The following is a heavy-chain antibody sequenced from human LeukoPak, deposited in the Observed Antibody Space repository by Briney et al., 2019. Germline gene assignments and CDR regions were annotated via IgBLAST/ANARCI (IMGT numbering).Heavy chain of an antibody. D-gene: IGHD3-3*01. CDR3: ARASGRLMTFDY. Sequence: SVKVSCKASGGTFSSYAISWVRQAPGQGLEWMGRIIPILGIANYAQKFQGRVTITADESTSTAYMELSSLRSEDTAVYYCARASGRLMTFDYWGQGTLVTVSS. CDR2: IIPILGIA. V-gene: IGHV1-69*04. CDR1: GGTFSSYA. J-gene: IGHJ4*02.